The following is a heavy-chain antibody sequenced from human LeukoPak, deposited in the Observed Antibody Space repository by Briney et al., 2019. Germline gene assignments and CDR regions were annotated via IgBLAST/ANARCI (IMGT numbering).Heavy chain of an antibody. CDR2: ISYDGSNK. V-gene: IGHV3-30*04. CDR3: ARGLFKGVGYYYYMDV. CDR1: GFTFSSYA. J-gene: IGHJ6*03. Sequence: GGSLRLSCAVSGFTFSSYAMHWVRQAPGKGLEWVAVISYDGSNKYYADSVKGRFTISRDNSKNTLYLQMNSLRAEDTAVYYCARGLFKGVGYYYYMDVWGKGTTVTVSS. D-gene: IGHD3-22*01.